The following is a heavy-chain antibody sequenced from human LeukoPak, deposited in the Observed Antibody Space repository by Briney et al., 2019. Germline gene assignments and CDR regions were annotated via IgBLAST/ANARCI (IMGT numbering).Heavy chain of an antibody. V-gene: IGHV3-23*01. CDR2: ISGSGGST. CDR3: AKGTSSSSRDPLGY. D-gene: IGHD6-13*01. Sequence: PGGSLRLSCAASGFTFSSYAMSWVRQAPGKGLEWVSAISGSGGSTYYADSVKGRFTISRDNSKNTLYVQMHSLRAEETAVYYCAKGTSSSSRDPLGYWGQGTLVTVSS. CDR1: GFTFSSYA. J-gene: IGHJ4*02.